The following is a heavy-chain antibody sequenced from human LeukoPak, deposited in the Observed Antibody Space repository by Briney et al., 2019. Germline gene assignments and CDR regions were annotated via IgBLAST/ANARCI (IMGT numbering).Heavy chain of an antibody. CDR1: GYTFTNYA. J-gene: IGHJ4*02. D-gene: IGHD6-19*01. CDR3: ARVVRYSSGPLTDLFPYSFDY. CDR2: INAGHSNT. V-gene: IGHV1-3*03. Sequence: ASVKVSCKASGYTFTNYAMHWVRQAPGQRLEWMGWINAGHSNTKYSQEFQGRVTITRDTSASTAYMELSSLRSEDTAVYYCARVVRYSSGPLTDLFPYSFDYWGQGTLVTVSS.